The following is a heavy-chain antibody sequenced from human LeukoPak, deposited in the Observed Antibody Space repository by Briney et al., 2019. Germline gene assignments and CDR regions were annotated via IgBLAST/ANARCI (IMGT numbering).Heavy chain of an antibody. CDR1: AYITISYW. V-gene: IGHV5-10-1*01. J-gene: IGHJ5*02. D-gene: IGHD3-10*01. CDR2: IGQTDSYT. CDR3: ARQHSGGPSWFDP. Sequence: ESLMRSSNASAYITISYWVSSGRHLAARGVQWMGSIGQTDSYTNDCPSFQGHVSISADKSVGTAYLQWSSLKASDTAMYYCARQHSGGPSWFDPWGQGTLVTVSS.